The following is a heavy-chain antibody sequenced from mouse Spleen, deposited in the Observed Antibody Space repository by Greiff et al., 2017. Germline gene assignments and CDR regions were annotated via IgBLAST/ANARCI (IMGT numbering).Heavy chain of an antibody. CDR1: GYTFTSSG. V-gene: IGHV1-81*01. CDR3: GRPNQYYAMGY. J-gene: IGHJ4*01. CDR2: IYPSSGNT. Sequence: VQLQQSGPELVKPWASVTLSCKASGYTFTSSGISWVKQRTGQGLEWIGEIYPSSGNTYYNATFKGKTTLTADKSTNPAYMELRSLTSEDSAVYYCGRPNQYYAMGYWGQGTSVTGSS.